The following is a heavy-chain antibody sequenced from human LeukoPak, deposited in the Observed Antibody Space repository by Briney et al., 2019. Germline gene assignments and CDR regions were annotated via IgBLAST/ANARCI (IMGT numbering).Heavy chain of an antibody. CDR1: GFTFSSYG. Sequence: GGSLRLSCAASGFTFSSYGMYWVRQAPGKGLEWVAVISYDGSNKYYADSVKGRFTISRDNSKNTLYLQMNSLRAEDTAVYYCAKILPDTVTADYWGQGTLITVSS. V-gene: IGHV3-30*18. CDR3: AKILPDTVTADY. D-gene: IGHD4-11*01. CDR2: ISYDGSNK. J-gene: IGHJ4*02.